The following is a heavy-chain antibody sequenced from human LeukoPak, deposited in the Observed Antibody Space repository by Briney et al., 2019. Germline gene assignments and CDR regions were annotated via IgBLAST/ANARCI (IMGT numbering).Heavy chain of an antibody. V-gene: IGHV4-38-2*01. CDR3: ARNTTEVVTAKWFDP. CDR1: GYSISSGDY. Sequence: SETLSLTCAVSGYSISSGDYWGWTRQPPGKGLEWIGSIYHSGSTHYNPSLKSRVTISVDTSKNQFSLKLSSVTAADTAVYYCARNTTEVVTAKWFDPWGQGTLVTVSS. D-gene: IGHD2-21*02. CDR2: IYHSGST. J-gene: IGHJ5*02.